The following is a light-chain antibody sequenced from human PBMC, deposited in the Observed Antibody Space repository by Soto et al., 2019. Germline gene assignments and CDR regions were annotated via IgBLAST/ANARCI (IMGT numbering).Light chain of an antibody. CDR3: QQYYSPRRYT. J-gene: IGKJ2*01. CDR2: WAS. V-gene: IGKV4-1*01. Sequence: DIVMTQSPEYLAVSLGERATINCRSSQSILYSSNNKNLIAWYQQKPGQPPKLLIYWASTRQSGVPDRFSGSGSGRDFALTISSLQAEDVAVYYCQQYYSPRRYTFGQGTRLGIK. CDR1: QSILYSSNNKNL.